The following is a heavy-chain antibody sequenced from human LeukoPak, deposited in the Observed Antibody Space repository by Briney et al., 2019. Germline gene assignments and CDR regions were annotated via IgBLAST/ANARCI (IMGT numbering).Heavy chain of an antibody. Sequence: GGSLRLSCTASGFTFSNYRMIWVRQAPGKGLEWVSIIRQDGNEKHSVDSVRGRFTISRDNARTSLYLQMDSLRAEDTAVCHCARVKDYGSGSYYPTFDYWGQGTLVTVSS. D-gene: IGHD3-10*01. CDR1: GFTFSNYR. V-gene: IGHV3-7*03. CDR2: IRQDGNEK. J-gene: IGHJ4*02. CDR3: ARVKDYGSGSYYPTFDY.